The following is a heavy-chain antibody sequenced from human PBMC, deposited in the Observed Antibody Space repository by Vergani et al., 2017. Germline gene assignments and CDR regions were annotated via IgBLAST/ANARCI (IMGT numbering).Heavy chain of an antibody. D-gene: IGHD1-26*01. CDR3: AKDPGPLGDGMDV. CDR1: GFTFSIYA. J-gene: IGHJ6*02. CDR2: ISGSGGST. Sequence: EVQLLESGGGLVQPGGSLRLSCAASGFTFSIYAMSWVRQAPGKGLAWVSAISGSGGSTYYADSVKGRFTISRDNSKNTLYLQMNSLRAEDTAVYYCAKDPGPLGDGMDVWGQGTTVTVSS. V-gene: IGHV3-23*01.